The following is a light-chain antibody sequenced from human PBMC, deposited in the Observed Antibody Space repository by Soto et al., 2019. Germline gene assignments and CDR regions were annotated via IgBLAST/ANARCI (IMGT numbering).Light chain of an antibody. V-gene: IGLV2-8*01. CDR1: IRDVVVDND. CDR2: XVS. Sequence: ALPPTPCPAGARGHSGSKACTSAIRDVVVDNDVCWYQKHPGKAPKLMVYXVSXXXXGVPDRFSGSKSGNTASLTVSGLQPEDEADYYCSSYAGSNKSVFGTGTKVTVL. CDR3: SSYAGSNKSV. J-gene: IGLJ1*01.